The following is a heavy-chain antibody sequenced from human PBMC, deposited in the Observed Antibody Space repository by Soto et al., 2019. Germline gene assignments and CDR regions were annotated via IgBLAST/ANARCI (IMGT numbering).Heavy chain of an antibody. CDR1: GGSFSGYY. Sequence: SETLSLTCAVYGGSFSGYYWSWIRQPPGKGLEWLGEINHSGITDYNPSLKSRITISIDTSKKQFSLKLNSVTAADTAVYYCAIGPRMLLAGGRYCAEGTQVTV. J-gene: IGHJ4*02. V-gene: IGHV4-34*01. CDR3: AIGPRMLLAGGRY. CDR2: INHSGIT. D-gene: IGHD2-15*01.